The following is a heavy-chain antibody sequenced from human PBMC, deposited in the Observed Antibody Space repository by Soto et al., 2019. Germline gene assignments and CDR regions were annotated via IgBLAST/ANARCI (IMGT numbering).Heavy chain of an antibody. CDR1: GGSFSSSYY. CDR2: IYYSGHT. J-gene: IGHJ4*02. CDR3: ARYLLRGRFFDS. D-gene: IGHD3-10*01. Sequence: QLQLQESGPGLVKPSETLSLTCAVSGGSFSSSYYWGWLRQPPGKGLEWLGNIYYSGHTYYNPSLKSRVAMSVDTSKNSFSLTLTSVTAADTAVYYCARYLLRGRFFDSWGQGTLVTVSS. V-gene: IGHV4-39*01.